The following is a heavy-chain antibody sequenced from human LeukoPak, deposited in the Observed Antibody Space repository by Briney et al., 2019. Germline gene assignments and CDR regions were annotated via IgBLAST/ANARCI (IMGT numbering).Heavy chain of an antibody. CDR3: ARGKYYYDSTGYYPGGDY. CDR1: GFTLSSYW. V-gene: IGHV3-7*01. J-gene: IGHJ4*02. D-gene: IGHD3-22*01. Sequence: SGGSLRLSCAASGFTLSSYWMSWVRQAPGEGLEWGANIKHDGSEKYYVDSMKGRFTISRDNAKNSLYLQMNSLRAEDTAVYYCARGKYYYDSTGYYPGGDYWGQGTLVTVSS. CDR2: IKHDGSEK.